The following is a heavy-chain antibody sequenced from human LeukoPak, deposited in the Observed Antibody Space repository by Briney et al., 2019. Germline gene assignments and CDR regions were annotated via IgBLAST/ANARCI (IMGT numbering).Heavy chain of an antibody. CDR1: GFTFSSYG. Sequence: PGGSLRLSCAASGFTFSSYGMRWVRQAPGKGLEWVAVIWYDGSNKYYADSVKGRFTISRDNSKNTLYLQMNSLRAEDTAVYYCARDSHGGYKYHPGPFPNWFDPWGQGTLVTVSS. J-gene: IGHJ5*02. CDR2: IWYDGSNK. D-gene: IGHD5-24*01. V-gene: IGHV3-33*01. CDR3: ARDSHGGYKYHPGPFPNWFDP.